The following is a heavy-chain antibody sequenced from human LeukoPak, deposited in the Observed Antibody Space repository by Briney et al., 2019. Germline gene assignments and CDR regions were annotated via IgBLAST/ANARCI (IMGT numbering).Heavy chain of an antibody. V-gene: IGHV3-9*03. Sequence: PGGSLRLSCAASGFTFSSYAMSWVRQAPGKGLEWVSGISWNSGSIGYADSVKGRFTISRDNAKNSLYLQMNSLRAEDMALYYCAKAVVPAAHTEDAFDIWGQGTMVTVSS. J-gene: IGHJ3*02. CDR1: GFTFSSYA. CDR3: AKAVVPAAHTEDAFDI. D-gene: IGHD2-2*01. CDR2: ISWNSGSI.